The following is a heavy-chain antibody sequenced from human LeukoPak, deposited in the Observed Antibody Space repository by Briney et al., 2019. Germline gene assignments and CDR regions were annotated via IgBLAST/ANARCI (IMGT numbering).Heavy chain of an antibody. V-gene: IGHV1-2*02. CDR2: INPNSGGT. CDR1: GYTFTGYY. D-gene: IGHD1-1*01. CDR3: AGNQPTTNYYYDGMGV. J-gene: IGHJ6*02. Sequence: VKVSCKASGYTFTGYYMHWVRQAPGQGLEGMGWINPNSGGTNYAQKFQGRVTMTRDTSISTAYMELRRLRSDDTAVYYCAGNQPTTNYYYDGMGVWGQGTTVTVSS.